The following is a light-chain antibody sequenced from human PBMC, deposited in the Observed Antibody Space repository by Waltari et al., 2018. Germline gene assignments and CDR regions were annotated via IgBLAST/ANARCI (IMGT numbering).Light chain of an antibody. CDR2: CNN. CDR3: LSYDSTLSGWV. Sequence: QSVLTQPPSVSGAPGQKVTIASAGSHSNIGAGFDLFWYRQFPGTAPRLLILCNNNPPSGLPARFSVSKSGTSASFAISGLQNEDEADYYCLSYDSTLSGWVFGGGTKLTVL. CDR1: HSNIGAGFD. J-gene: IGLJ3*02. V-gene: IGLV1-40*01.